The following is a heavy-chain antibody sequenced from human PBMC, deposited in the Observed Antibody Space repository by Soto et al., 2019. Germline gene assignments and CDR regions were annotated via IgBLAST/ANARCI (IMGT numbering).Heavy chain of an antibody. J-gene: IGHJ5*02. CDR3: AREEVAYFGSGSHNWFDP. V-gene: IGHV4-59*12. D-gene: IGHD3-10*01. CDR2: LYYSGST. Sequence: PSETRSLTCTVSGGSISSYYWSWIRQPPGKGLEWIGYLYYSGSTNYNPSLKSRVTISVDTSKSQFSLKLNSVTAAETAMYYCAREEVAYFGSGSHNWFDPWGQGTLVTVSS. CDR1: GGSISSYY.